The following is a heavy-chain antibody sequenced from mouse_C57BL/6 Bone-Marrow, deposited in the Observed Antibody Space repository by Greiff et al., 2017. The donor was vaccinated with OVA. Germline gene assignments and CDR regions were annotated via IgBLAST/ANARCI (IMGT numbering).Heavy chain of an antibody. Sequence: DVKLQESGAELVRPGASVKLSCTASGFNIKDDYMHWVKQRPEQGLEWIGWIDPENGDTEYASKFQGKATITADTSSNTAYLQLSSLTSEDTAVYYCTTDDYVSFAYWGQGTLVTVSA. V-gene: IGHV14-4*01. CDR1: GFNIKDDY. D-gene: IGHD2-4*01. J-gene: IGHJ3*01. CDR2: IDPENGDT. CDR3: TTDDYVSFAY.